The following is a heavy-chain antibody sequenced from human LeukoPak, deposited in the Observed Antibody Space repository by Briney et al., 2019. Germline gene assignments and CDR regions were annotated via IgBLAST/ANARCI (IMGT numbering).Heavy chain of an antibody. D-gene: IGHD6-13*01. Sequence: ASVNVSCKASGYTFTSYDINWVRQATGQGLEWMGWMNPNSGNTGYAQKFQGRVTITRNTSISTAYMELSSLRSEDTAVYYCARGPQQLVPYYYYYYYMDVWGKGTTVTVSS. CDR2: MNPNSGNT. CDR1: GYTFTSYD. CDR3: ARGPQQLVPYYYYYYYMDV. V-gene: IGHV1-8*03. J-gene: IGHJ6*03.